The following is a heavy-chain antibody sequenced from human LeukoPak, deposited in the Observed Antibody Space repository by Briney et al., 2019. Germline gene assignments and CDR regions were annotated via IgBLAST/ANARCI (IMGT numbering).Heavy chain of an antibody. D-gene: IGHD3-10*01. CDR2: ISSSSSYI. J-gene: IGHJ4*02. CDR1: GFTVSTNC. Sequence: GGSLRLSCAASGFTVSTNCMNWVRQAPGKGLEWVSSISSSSSYIYYADSVKGRFTISRDNAKNSLYLQMNSLRAEDTAVYYCARDLNSGYGSGSQNDHWGQGTLVTVSS. V-gene: IGHV3-21*01. CDR3: ARDLNSGYGSGSQNDH.